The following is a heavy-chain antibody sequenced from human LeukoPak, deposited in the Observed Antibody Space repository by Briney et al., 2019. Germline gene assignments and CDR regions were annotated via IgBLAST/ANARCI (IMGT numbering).Heavy chain of an antibody. CDR3: AKVRSGWSPFDY. D-gene: IGHD6-19*01. V-gene: IGHV3-23*01. J-gene: IGHJ4*02. CDR1: GLTFSSYA. CDR2: ISGGSDTT. Sequence: GGSLRLSCVASGLTFSSYALNWVRQGPGKGLEWVSGISGGSDTTYYADSVRDRFTISRDNSKNTLYLQMSSLRAEDTARYFCAKVRSGWSPFDYWGQGTLVTVSS.